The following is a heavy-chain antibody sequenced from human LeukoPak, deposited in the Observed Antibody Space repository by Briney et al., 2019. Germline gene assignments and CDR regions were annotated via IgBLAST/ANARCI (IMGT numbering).Heavy chain of an antibody. CDR2: ISYDGSNK. D-gene: IGHD3-10*02. V-gene: IGHV3-30*18. J-gene: IGHJ4*02. Sequence: GGSLRLSCAASGFTFSSYGMHSVRQAPGKGLEWVAVISYDGSNKYYADSVKGRFTISRDNSKNTLYLQMNSLRAEDTAVYYCAKETPLFNWGQGTLVTVSS. CDR3: AKETPLFN. CDR1: GFTFSSYG.